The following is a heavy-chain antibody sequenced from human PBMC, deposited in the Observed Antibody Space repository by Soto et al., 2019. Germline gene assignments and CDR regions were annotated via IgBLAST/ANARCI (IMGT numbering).Heavy chain of an antibody. D-gene: IGHD3-22*01. Sequence: PGGSLRLSCAASGFTFSDYYMSWIRQAPGKGLEWVSYISSSSSYTNYADSVKGRFTISRDNAKNSLYLQMNSLRAEDTAVYYCASHYDSSGYYYFDYWGQGTLVTVSS. CDR3: ASHYDSSGYYYFDY. CDR2: ISSSSSYT. CDR1: GFTFSDYY. V-gene: IGHV3-11*03. J-gene: IGHJ4*02.